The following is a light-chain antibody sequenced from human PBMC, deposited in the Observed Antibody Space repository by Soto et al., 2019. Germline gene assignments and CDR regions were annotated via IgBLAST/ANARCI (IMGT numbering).Light chain of an antibody. V-gene: IGLV1-44*01. CDR1: SSNIGSTT. J-gene: IGLJ3*02. CDR2: SNN. CDR3: AAGDDSLNGWV. Sequence: QSVLTQPPSASGTPGQRVTISCSGSSSNIGSTTVNLYQQLPGTAPKLLIYSNNQRPSGVPERFFGAKSGTSASLAISGLQYEDEADDSRAAGDDSLNGWVFGGGTQLTV.